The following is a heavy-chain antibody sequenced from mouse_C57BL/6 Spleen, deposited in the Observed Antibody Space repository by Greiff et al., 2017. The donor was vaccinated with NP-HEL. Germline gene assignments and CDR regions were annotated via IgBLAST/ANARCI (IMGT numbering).Heavy chain of an antibody. Sequence: QVQLQQSGPELVKPGASVKISCKASGYAFSSSWMNWVKQRHGRGLEWIGRIYPGDGDTNCNGKFKGKAKLTADKSSSTGYMQLSTLTSEDSAVYFCARNDRFDYGGQGTTHTVSS. CDR1: GYAFSSSW. V-gene: IGHV1-82*01. D-gene: IGHD2-12*01. CDR2: IYPGDGDT. CDR3: ARNDRFDY. J-gene: IGHJ2*01.